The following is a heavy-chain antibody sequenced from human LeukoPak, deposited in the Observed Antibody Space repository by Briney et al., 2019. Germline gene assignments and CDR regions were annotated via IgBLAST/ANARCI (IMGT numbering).Heavy chain of an antibody. Sequence: PGGSLRLSCAASGFTFSNYGMHWVRQAPGKGLEWVAFIWYDGSNRYYADSVKGRFTISTDNSENTLFLQMSSLRTEDTAVYYCAKDPLGFCTRPTCLYLDSWGKGTLVTVSS. CDR3: AKDPLGFCTRPTCLYLDS. V-gene: IGHV3-30*02. CDR2: IWYDGSNR. J-gene: IGHJ4*02. D-gene: IGHD2-8*01. CDR1: GFTFSNYG.